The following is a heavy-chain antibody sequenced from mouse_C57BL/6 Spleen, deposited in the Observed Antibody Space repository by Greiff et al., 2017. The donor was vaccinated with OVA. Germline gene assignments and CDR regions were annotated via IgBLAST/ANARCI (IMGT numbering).Heavy chain of an antibody. Sequence: VQLQQPGAELVKPGASVKLSCKASGYTFTSYWMHWVKQRPGQGLEWIGMIHPNSGSTNYNEKFKSKATLTVDKSSSTAYMQLSSLTSEDSAVYYCARAQAQVTFAYWGQGTLVTVSA. J-gene: IGHJ3*01. CDR1: GYTFTSYW. V-gene: IGHV1-64*01. CDR3: ARAQAQVTFAY. CDR2: IHPNSGST. D-gene: IGHD3-2*02.